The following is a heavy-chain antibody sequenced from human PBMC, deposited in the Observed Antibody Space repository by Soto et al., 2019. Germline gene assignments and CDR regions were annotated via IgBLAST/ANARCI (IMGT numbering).Heavy chain of an antibody. Sequence: EVQLLESGGGLVQPGGSLRLSCAASGFTFSTYAMIWVRQAPGKGVEWVSVITGGGGRTYYADSVKGRFTISRDNSKNTLYLQMNSLRAEDTAVYYCAKDRYGDYGGVDYWGQGTLVTVSS. CDR2: ITGGGGRT. D-gene: IGHD4-17*01. CDR1: GFTFSTYA. CDR3: AKDRYGDYGGVDY. J-gene: IGHJ4*02. V-gene: IGHV3-23*01.